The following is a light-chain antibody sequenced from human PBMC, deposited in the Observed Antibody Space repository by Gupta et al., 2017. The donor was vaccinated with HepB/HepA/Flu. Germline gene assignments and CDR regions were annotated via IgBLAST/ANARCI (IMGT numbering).Light chain of an antibody. J-gene: IGLJ3*02. CDR3: QSLDASGRV. CDR2: QDK. CDR1: TLSRQY. V-gene: IGLV3-25*03. Sequence: SDELTQPPSVSVSPGQTARITCSGDTLSRQYTYWYQQRPGQAPILIIFQDKERPPGIPERFSASSSGTTASLTISDVQSEDAADYFCQSLDASGRVFGGGNKLTVL.